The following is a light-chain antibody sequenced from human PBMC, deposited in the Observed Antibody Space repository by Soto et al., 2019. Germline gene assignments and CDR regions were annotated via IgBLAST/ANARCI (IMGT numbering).Light chain of an antibody. CDR1: QGVRDD. J-gene: IGKJ3*01. CDR3: LQNYNYPFT. Sequence: AIQMTQSPSSLSASVGDRVTITCRASQGVRDDLGWYQQKPGKAPKLLIYAASSLQSGVPSRFSGSGSGTDFTLTISSLQPEDFATYYCLQNYNYPFTFGPGTKVDIK. V-gene: IGKV1-6*01. CDR2: AAS.